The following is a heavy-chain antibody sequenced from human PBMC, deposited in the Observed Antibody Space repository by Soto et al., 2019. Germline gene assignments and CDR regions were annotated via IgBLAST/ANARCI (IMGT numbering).Heavy chain of an antibody. CDR2: IIPIFGTA. D-gene: IGHD5-12*01. CDR3: ASGEYSGYDSSVWFDP. Sequence: ASVKVSCKASGGTFRSYAISWVRQAPGQGLEWMGGIIPIFGTANYAQKFQGRVTITADKSTSTAYGELSSLRSVDTAVYYCASGEYSGYDSSVWFDPWGQGTLVTVSS. V-gene: IGHV1-69*06. CDR1: GGTFRSYA. J-gene: IGHJ5*02.